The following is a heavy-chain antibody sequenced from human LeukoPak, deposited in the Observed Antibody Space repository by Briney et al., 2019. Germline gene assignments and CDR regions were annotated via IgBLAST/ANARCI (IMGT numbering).Heavy chain of an antibody. D-gene: IGHD1-1*01. V-gene: IGHV5-51*01. CDR2: IYPGDSDT. CDR3: ASQQYTPGTSYYNYMDV. Sequence: GESLKISCKGSGYSFTSYWIGWVRQMPGKGLEWMGIIYPGDSDTRYSPSFQGQVTISADKSVSTAYLQWNSLKASDTATYYCASQQYTPGTSYYNYMDVWGKGTTVTVSS. CDR1: GYSFTSYW. J-gene: IGHJ6*03.